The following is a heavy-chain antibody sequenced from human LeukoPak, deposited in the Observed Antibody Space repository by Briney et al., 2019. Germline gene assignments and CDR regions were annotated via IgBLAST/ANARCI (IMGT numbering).Heavy chain of an antibody. CDR2: ISGSGGST. J-gene: IGHJ3*02. D-gene: IGHD3-3*01. V-gene: IGHV3-23*01. CDR1: GFSFSSYA. CDR3: AKDQIWSGYYVLNAFDI. Sequence: GGSLRLSCAASGFSFSSYAMNWVRQAPGKGLEWVSAISGSGGSTYYADSVKGRFTISRDNSKNTLYLQMNSLRAEDTAVYYCAKDQIWSGYYVLNAFDIWGQGTMVTVSS.